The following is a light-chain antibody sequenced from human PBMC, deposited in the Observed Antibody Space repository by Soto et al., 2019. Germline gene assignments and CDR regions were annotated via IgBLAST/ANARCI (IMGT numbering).Light chain of an antibody. CDR1: TGAVTSGHF. V-gene: IGLV7-46*01. Sequence: QAVVTQEPSLTVSPGGTVTLTCGSSTGAVTSGHFPYWFQQKAGQAPRILICGTNNKHSWTPARFSGSLLGGKAALTLSGAQPEDEADYYCLLTYTDTRVFGTGTKLTVL. CDR3: LLTYTDTRV. J-gene: IGLJ1*01. CDR2: GTN.